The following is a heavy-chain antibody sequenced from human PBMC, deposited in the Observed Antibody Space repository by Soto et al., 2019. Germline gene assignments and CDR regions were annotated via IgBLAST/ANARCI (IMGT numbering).Heavy chain of an antibody. CDR3: ARVSSGSYIDY. D-gene: IGHD6-19*01. J-gene: IGHJ4*02. V-gene: IGHV4-39*07. CDR2: VYYPGST. Sequence: PSETLSLTCTVSGNSISGTSSFWAWIRQPPGKNLEWIGSVYYPGSTYYNSSLKSRVSISVDTSKNQFSLKLSSVTAADTAVYYCARVSSGSYIDYWGQGTLVTVSS. CDR1: GNSISGTSSF.